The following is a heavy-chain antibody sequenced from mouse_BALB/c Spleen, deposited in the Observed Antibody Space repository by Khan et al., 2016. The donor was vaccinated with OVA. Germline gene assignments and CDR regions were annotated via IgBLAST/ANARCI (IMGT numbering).Heavy chain of an antibody. J-gene: IGHJ3*01. CDR1: GYTFTTYT. Sequence: VQLQQSGAELARPGASVKMSCKASGYTFTTYTIHWGKQRPGQGLEWIGYIIPSNDYTNYNQKFKDRATLTADKSSSKAYMQLSSLTSEDSAVYYCAREGAYYRSDGWFAYWGQGTLVTVSA. CDR3: AREGAYYRSDGWFAY. CDR2: IIPSNDYT. D-gene: IGHD2-14*01. V-gene: IGHV1-4*01.